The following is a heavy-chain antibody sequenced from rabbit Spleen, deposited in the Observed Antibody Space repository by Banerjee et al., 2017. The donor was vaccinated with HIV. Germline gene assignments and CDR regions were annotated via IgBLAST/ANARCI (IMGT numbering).Heavy chain of an antibody. V-gene: IGHV1S45*01. Sequence: QEQLVESRGGLVKPGASLTLTCTASGFIFSSYYYMCWVRQAPGKGLEWIACIYTSNSDTYYASWATGRFTISKTSSTTVTLQMTSLTAADTATYFCARAGGAGYGYAFHLWGPGTLVTVS. CDR3: ARAGGAGYGYAFHL. CDR2: IYTSNSDT. D-gene: IGHD6-1*01. CDR1: GFIFSSYYY. J-gene: IGHJ4*01.